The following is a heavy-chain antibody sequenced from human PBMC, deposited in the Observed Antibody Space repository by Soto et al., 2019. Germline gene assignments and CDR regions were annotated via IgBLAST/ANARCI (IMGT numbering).Heavy chain of an antibody. CDR1: GGTFSSYT. V-gene: IGHV1-69*08. CDR3: ATDAGSGYDSDYYFDY. D-gene: IGHD5-12*01. Sequence: QVHLVQSGAEVKKPGSSVKVSCKASGGTFSSYTISWVRQAPGQGLEWMGRIIPIFDIANYAQEFQGRVTITADKSTSTAYMELSGLRSEDTAVYYCATDAGSGYDSDYYFDYWGQGTLVTVSS. CDR2: IIPIFDIA. J-gene: IGHJ4*02.